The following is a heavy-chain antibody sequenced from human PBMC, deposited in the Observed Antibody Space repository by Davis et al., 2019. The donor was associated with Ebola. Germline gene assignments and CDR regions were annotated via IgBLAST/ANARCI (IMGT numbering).Heavy chain of an antibody. D-gene: IGHD2-2*01. CDR1: GLTFSSYT. CDR2: IGSDGIHT. J-gene: IGHJ4*02. CDR3: ARDIPFSCYDY. V-gene: IGHV3-21*01. Sequence: PGGSLRLSCAGSGLTFSSYTMNWVRQAPGKGLEWVSSIGSDGIHTFHADSVKGRFTISRDNAKNSLYLQMNSLRAEDTAVYYCARDIPFSCYDYWGPGTLVTVSS.